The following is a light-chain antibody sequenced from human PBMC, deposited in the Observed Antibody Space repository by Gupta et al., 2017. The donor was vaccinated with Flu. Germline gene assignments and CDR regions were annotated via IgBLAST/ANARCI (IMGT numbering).Light chain of an antibody. CDR1: QDIGNW. CDR3: QEDNSFPQT. V-gene: IGKV1-12*01. Sequence: GARVTITCRASQDIGNWLAWYQQKPGKAPKLLIYAASKLQSEGPSRVSGRGSGTDFTLTISSLQPEDFAAYYCQEDNSFPQTFGQGTKVEIK. J-gene: IGKJ1*01. CDR2: AAS.